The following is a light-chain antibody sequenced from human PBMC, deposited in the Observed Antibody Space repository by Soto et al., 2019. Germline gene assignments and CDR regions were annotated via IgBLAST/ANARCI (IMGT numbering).Light chain of an antibody. CDR1: QSISRF. CDR3: QQTYITPPWT. CDR2: AAS. Sequence: DIQMTQSPSSLSASVGDRVTITCRASQSISRFLTWYQQKSGKPPQLLIYAASSLQSGVPSRFRGSGSGTDFTLTISSLQPEDFATYYCQQTYITPPWTFGQGSKVVIK. V-gene: IGKV1-39*01. J-gene: IGKJ1*01.